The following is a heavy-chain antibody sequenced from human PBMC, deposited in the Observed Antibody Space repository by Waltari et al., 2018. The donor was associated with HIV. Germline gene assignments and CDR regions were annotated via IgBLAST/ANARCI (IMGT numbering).Heavy chain of an antibody. Sequence: EVRLVESGGGLVQPGGSLRLSCVASGFPFDNYWMSWVRQAPGKGLEWVANIKLDGDEKNYVDSVKGRFTISRDDGKNSLYLQMNSLRAEDTAVYYCTRLNYHFDFWGRGTLVAVSS. J-gene: IGHJ4*02. D-gene: IGHD3-10*01. CDR1: GFPFDNYW. CDR3: TRLNYHFDF. V-gene: IGHV3-7*01. CDR2: IKLDGDEK.